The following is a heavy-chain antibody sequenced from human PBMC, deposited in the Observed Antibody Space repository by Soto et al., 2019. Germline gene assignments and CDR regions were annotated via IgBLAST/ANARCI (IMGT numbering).Heavy chain of an antibody. CDR1: GYTFTSYG. CDR3: ARDFDSSSSSVYWFDP. D-gene: IGHD6-13*01. Sequence: QVQLVQSGAEVKKPGASVKVSCKASGYTFTSYGISWVRQAPGPGLEWMGWISAYNGNTNYAQKLQGRVTMTTDTSTSTAYMELRSLRSDDTAVYACARDFDSSSSSVYWFDPWGQGTLVTVSS. J-gene: IGHJ5*02. V-gene: IGHV1-18*01. CDR2: ISAYNGNT.